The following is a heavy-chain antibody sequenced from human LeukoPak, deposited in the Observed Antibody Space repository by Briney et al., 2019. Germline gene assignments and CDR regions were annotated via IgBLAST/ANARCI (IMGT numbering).Heavy chain of an antibody. CDR2: INHSGST. V-gene: IGHV4-34*01. CDR1: GYSISNGYY. Sequence: SETLSLTCTVSGYSISNGYYWSWIRQPPGKGLEWIGEINHSGSTNYNPSLKSRVTISVDMSKNQFSLKLSSVTAADTAVYYCARDSSGWTRTLDYWGQGTLVTVSS. CDR3: ARDSSGWTRTLDY. J-gene: IGHJ4*02. D-gene: IGHD6-19*01.